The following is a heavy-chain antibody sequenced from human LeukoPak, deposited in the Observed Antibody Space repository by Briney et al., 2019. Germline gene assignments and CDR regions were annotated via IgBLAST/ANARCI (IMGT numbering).Heavy chain of an antibody. CDR3: ARGVVPAAYNWFYP. J-gene: IGHJ5*02. CDR1: GGTFSSYA. V-gene: IGHV1-69*13. D-gene: IGHD2-2*01. Sequence: ASVRVSCKASGGTFSSYAISWVRQAPGQGLEWMGGIIPIFGTANYAQKFQGRVTITADESTSTAYMELSSLRSEDTAVYYCARGVVPAAYNWFYPWGQGTLVTVSS. CDR2: IIPIFGTA.